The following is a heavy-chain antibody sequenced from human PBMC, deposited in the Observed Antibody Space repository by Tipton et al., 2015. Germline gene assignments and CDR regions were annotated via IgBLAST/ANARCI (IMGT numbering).Heavy chain of an antibody. J-gene: IGHJ4*02. CDR1: GFDFKTYW. V-gene: IGHV3-74*01. D-gene: IGHD3-16*01. CDR2: ISSDGRTT. CDR3: TRGSSWD. Sequence: SLRLSCAASGFDFKTYWMHWVRQAPGKGLKWVSRISSDGRTTSYADSVKGRFTISRDNAKNTLYLQMNSLRAEDTAVYYCTRGSSWDWGQGALVTVAS.